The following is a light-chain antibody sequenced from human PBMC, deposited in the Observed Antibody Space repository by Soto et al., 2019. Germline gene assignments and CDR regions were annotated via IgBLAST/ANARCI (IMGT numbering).Light chain of an antibody. Sequence: EIVLTQSPGTLSLSPGERATLSCRASQSVSSNFLAWYQQKPGQAPRLLIYGASSRATGIPDRFSGSGSGTDFTLTISRLEPEDFAVYYCQHYGSSPLTFGGGTK. CDR2: GAS. CDR1: QSVSSNF. J-gene: IGKJ4*01. CDR3: QHYGSSPLT. V-gene: IGKV3-20*01.